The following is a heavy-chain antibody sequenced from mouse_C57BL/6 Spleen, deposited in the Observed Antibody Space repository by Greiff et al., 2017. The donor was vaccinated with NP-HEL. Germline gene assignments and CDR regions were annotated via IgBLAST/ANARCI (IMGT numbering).Heavy chain of an antibody. CDR2: IDPSDSYT. CDR3: AREPTVGRGFDY. Sequence: QVQLQQPGAELVKPGASVKLSCKASGYTFTSYWMQWVKQRPGQGLEWIGEIDPSDSYTNYNQKFKGKATLTVDTSSSTAYMQLSSLTSEDSAVYYCAREPTVGRGFDYWGQGTTLTVSS. D-gene: IGHD1-1*01. V-gene: IGHV1-50*01. J-gene: IGHJ2*01. CDR1: GYTFTSYW.